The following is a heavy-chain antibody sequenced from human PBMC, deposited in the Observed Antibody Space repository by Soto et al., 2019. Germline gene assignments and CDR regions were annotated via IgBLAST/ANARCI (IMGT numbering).Heavy chain of an antibody. D-gene: IGHD3-16*02. J-gene: IGHJ6*02. CDR1: GGTFSSYA. Sequence: ASVKVSCKASGGTFSSYAISWVRQAPGQGLEWMGGIIPIFGTANYAQKFQGRVTITADESTSTAYMELSSLRSEDTAVYYCAIGAVSGVIGVGYYYYGMDVWGQGTTVTVSS. V-gene: IGHV1-69*13. CDR2: IIPIFGTA. CDR3: AIGAVSGVIGVGYYYYGMDV.